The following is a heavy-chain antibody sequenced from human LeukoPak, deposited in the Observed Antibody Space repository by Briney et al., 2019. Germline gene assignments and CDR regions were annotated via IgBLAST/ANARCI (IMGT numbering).Heavy chain of an antibody. Sequence: PGGSLRLSCTASGFTFSRYWMTWVRQAPGKGLEWVANIKEDGSEKYYVDSLKGRVVISRDNAKRSFYLQLNSLRVDDTAVYYCAREWNFGWGGTYFDTWGLGTQVTVSS. J-gene: IGHJ4*02. CDR3: AREWNFGWGGTYFDT. D-gene: IGHD3-10*01. CDR2: IKEDGSEK. CDR1: GFTFSRYW. V-gene: IGHV3-7*01.